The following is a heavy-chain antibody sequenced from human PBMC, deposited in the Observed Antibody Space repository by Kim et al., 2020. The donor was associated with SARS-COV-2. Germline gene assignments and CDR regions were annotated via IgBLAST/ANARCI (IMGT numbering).Heavy chain of an antibody. Sequence: SETLSLTCTVSGGSISSSSYYWGWLRQPPGKRLEWIGSIYYSGSTYYNPSLKSRVTISVDTSKNPFSLKLSSVTAADTAVYYCARLGRDGYNVNWYFDLSGRGTLVTVSS. D-gene: IGHD5-12*01. CDR1: GGSISSSSYY. CDR3: ARLGRDGYNVNWYFDL. CDR2: IYYSGST. V-gene: IGHV4-39*01. J-gene: IGHJ2*01.